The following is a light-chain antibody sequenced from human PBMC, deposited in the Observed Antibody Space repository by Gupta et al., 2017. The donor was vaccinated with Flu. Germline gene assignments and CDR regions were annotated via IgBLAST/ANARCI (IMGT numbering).Light chain of an antibody. CDR3: MQRKGCPYA. CDR2: KCS. V-gene: IGKV2-30*02. Sequence: VTLVTPASISCSSSQCRGHNNGNNYLAWFQQRPGQAPRRLIYKCSNRDSGVPDRFSGSGSGTDFTLKISRGEADDVGVYYCMQRKGCPYAFGQGTXLEIE. J-gene: IGKJ2*01. CDR1: QCRGHNNGNNY.